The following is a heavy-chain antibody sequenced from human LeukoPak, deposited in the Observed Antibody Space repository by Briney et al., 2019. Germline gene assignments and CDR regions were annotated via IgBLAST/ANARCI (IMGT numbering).Heavy chain of an antibody. D-gene: IGHD1-26*01. CDR3: ARETEFSGSSFVDY. CDR2: ISIDGSIT. CDR1: GFTFSNYY. J-gene: IGHJ4*02. V-gene: IGHV3-74*01. Sequence: PGGSLRLSCAASGFTFSNYYMQWVRQVPGKVLVWVSRISIDGSITSYADSVKDRFTISRDSAKNTLYLQMNSLRAEDTALYYCARETEFSGSSFVDYWGQGTLVTVSS.